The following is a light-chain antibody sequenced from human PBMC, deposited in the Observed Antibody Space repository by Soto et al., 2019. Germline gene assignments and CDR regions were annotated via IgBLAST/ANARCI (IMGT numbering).Light chain of an antibody. Sequence: QSVLTQPRSVSGSPGQSVTISCTGTSSDVGGYNYVSWYQQHTGKAPKLMIYDVSKRPSGVPDRFSGSKSSNTASLTISGLQAEDEADYYCCSYAGSYTYVFGTGTKVTVL. CDR1: SSDVGGYNY. CDR2: DVS. CDR3: CSYAGSYTYV. V-gene: IGLV2-11*01. J-gene: IGLJ1*01.